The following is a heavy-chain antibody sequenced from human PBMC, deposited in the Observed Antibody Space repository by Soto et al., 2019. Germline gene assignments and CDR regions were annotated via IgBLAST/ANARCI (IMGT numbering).Heavy chain of an antibody. CDR2: IYHSGST. V-gene: IGHV4-30-2*01. CDR1: GGSISSGGYS. CDR3: ARVAAETGYSSGCAEYYFDY. D-gene: IGHD6-19*01. J-gene: IGHJ4*02. Sequence: SEPLCLTCAVSGGSISSGGYSWSWIRQTPGKGLEWIGYIYHSGSTYYNPSLKSRVTISVDRSKNQFSLKLSSVTAADTAVYYCARVAAETGYSSGCAEYYFDYWGQGTLVTVSS.